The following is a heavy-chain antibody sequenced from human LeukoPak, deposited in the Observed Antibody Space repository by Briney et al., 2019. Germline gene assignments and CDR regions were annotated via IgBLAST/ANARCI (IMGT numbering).Heavy chain of an antibody. J-gene: IGHJ6*03. CDR2: IYYSGST. Sequence: SETLSLTCTVSGGSISSSSYYWGWIRQPPGKGLEWIGSIYYSGSTYYNPSLKSRVTISVDTSKNQFSLKLSSVTAADTAVYYCARARTGDTYYYYYYMDVWGKGTTVTVSS. D-gene: IGHD7-27*01. CDR1: GGSISSSSYY. V-gene: IGHV4-39*07. CDR3: ARARTGDTYYYYYYMDV.